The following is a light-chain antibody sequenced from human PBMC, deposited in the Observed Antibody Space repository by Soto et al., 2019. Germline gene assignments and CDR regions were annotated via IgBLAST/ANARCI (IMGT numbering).Light chain of an antibody. J-gene: IGKJ5*01. CDR3: QQYGSSPPIT. CDR1: QSISSSY. V-gene: IGKV3-20*01. CDR2: GAS. Sequence: EIVLTQSPGTLSLSPGERATLSCRAIQSISSSYLAWYQQKPGQAPRLLIYGASSRATGIPDRFSGSGSGTDSTLTISRLAPADFAVYYCQQYGSSPPITFGQGTRLEI.